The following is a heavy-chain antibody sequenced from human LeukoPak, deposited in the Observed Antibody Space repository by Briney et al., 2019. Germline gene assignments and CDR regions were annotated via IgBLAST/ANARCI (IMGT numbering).Heavy chain of an antibody. J-gene: IGHJ3*02. CDR2: IIPKFGTR. CDR1: GGTFSNYA. D-gene: IGHD3-9*01. CDR3: AVGNLLPGDAFDI. Sequence: ASVKVSCKASGGTFSNYAITWVRQAPGQCLEWMGRIIPKFGTRIIAQKFQVRLTITTDDSTSTAYMELTSLRSEDTAVYYCAVGNLLPGDAFDIWGQGAMVTVSS. V-gene: IGHV1-69*05.